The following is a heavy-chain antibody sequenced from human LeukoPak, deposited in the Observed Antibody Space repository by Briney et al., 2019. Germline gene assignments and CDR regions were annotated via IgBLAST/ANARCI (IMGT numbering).Heavy chain of an antibody. CDR1: SGSFSGYS. CDR3: ARHEWLVY. J-gene: IGHJ4*02. D-gene: IGHD6-19*01. CDR2: IIHSGST. V-gene: IGHV4-34*12. Sequence: SETLSLTCGVFSGSFSGYSWSWIRQPPGKGLEWNGEIIHSGSTNYKSSLKSRVTISVDTSKNQFSLKLSSVTAADTAVYYCARHEWLVYWGQGTLVTVSS.